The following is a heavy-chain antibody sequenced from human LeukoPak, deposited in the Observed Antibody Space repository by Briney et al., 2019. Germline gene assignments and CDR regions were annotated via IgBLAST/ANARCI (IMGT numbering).Heavy chain of an antibody. CDR2: ISSSSSYI. V-gene: IGHV3-21*01. CDR1: GFTFSSYS. J-gene: IGHJ5*02. D-gene: IGHD6-6*01. Sequence: GGSLRLSCAASGFTFSSYSMNWVRQAPGKGLEWVSSISSSSSYIYYADSVKGRFTISRDNAKNSLNLQMNSLRAEDTAVYYCARDRHSSSFMFDPWGQGTLVTVSS. CDR3: ARDRHSSSFMFDP.